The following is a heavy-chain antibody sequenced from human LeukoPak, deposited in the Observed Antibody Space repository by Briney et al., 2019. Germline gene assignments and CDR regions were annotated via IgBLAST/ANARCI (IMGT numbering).Heavy chain of an antibody. V-gene: IGHV4-59*11. CDR2: IFYTGST. CDR1: IGPISSHY. Sequence: SETLSLTCTVSIGPISSHYWSWIRQPPGKGPEWIGYIFYTGSTNYNPSFRSRVTMSVDTSKNQFSLRLNSLTAADTAVYFCARAHPAYSSSSGFDYWGQGALVTVSS. J-gene: IGHJ4*02. CDR3: ARAHPAYSSSSGFDY. D-gene: IGHD6-6*01.